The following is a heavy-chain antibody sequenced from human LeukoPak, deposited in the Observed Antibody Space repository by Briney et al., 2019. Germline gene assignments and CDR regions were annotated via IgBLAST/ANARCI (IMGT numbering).Heavy chain of an antibody. Sequence: SSETLSLTCTVSGGSISSSSYYWGWIRQPPGKGLEWIGEINHSGSTNYNPSLKRRVTISVDTSKNQFSVKLSSVTAADTAVYYCARRGRGVVPAAISRVYWFDPWGQGTLVTVSS. CDR3: ARRGRGVVPAAISRVYWFDP. J-gene: IGHJ5*02. CDR1: GGSISSSSYY. V-gene: IGHV4-39*07. D-gene: IGHD2-2*01. CDR2: INHSGST.